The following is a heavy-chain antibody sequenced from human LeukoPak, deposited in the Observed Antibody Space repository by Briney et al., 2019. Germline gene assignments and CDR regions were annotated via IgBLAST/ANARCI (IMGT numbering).Heavy chain of an antibody. CDR3: ARQKTAPPIFEYYGMDI. CDR2: IYYRGST. D-gene: IGHD3-9*01. Sequence: GSLRLSCAASGFTFSSYAMHWVRQPPGKGLEWIGYIYYRGSTTYNPSLQSRVSISVDTSKNQFSLNLNFVTAADTAVYYCARQKTAPPIFEYYGMDIWGQGTTVTVSS. J-gene: IGHJ6*02. V-gene: IGHV4-59*08. CDR1: GFTFSSYA.